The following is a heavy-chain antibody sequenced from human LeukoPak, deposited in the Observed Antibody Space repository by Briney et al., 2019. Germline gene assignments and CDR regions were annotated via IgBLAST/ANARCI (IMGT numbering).Heavy chain of an antibody. J-gene: IGHJ3*02. CDR2: ISSSTYS. V-gene: IGHV3-11*06. CDR3: ARKQQLEDGFDI. CDR1: GFTFSDYY. Sequence: PGGSLRLSCAASGFTFSDYYMTWIRQAPGKGLEWVSYISSSTYSSYADSVKGRFTISRDNTKNSVYLQMNSLRAEDTAVYYCARKQQLEDGFDIWGQGTMVTVSS. D-gene: IGHD1-1*01.